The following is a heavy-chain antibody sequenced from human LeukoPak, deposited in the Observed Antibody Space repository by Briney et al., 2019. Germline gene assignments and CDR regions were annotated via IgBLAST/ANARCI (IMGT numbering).Heavy chain of an antibody. D-gene: IGHD3-3*01. CDR3: ARDEGDYDFWSGSGPVRYFDY. Sequence: GASVKVSCKASGYTFTSYGISWARQAPGQGLEWMGWISAYNGNTNYAQKLQGRATMTTDTSTSTAYMELRSLRSDDTAVCYCARDEGDYDFWSGSGPVRYFDYWGQGTLVTVSS. CDR2: ISAYNGNT. J-gene: IGHJ4*02. V-gene: IGHV1-18*01. CDR1: GYTFTSYG.